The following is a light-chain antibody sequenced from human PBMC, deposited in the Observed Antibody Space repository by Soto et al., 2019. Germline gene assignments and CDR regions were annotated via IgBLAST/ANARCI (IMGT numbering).Light chain of an antibody. J-gene: IGKJ4*01. CDR1: QSISSY. Sequence: DIQMTQSPSSLSASVGDRVTITCRACQSISSYLNWYQQKPGKAPKVLISGASSLQSGVPLRFSGSGSGTDFTLTISSLQSEDFASYYCQQSHSTPLTFGGGTKVEIK. CDR3: QQSHSTPLT. V-gene: IGKV1-39*01. CDR2: GAS.